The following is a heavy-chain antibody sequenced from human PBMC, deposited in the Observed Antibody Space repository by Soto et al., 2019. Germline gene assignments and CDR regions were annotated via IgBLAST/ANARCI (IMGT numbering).Heavy chain of an antibody. CDR3: ARGEGAVGYYTGPYYNGMDV. D-gene: IGHD3-22*01. Sequence: VGSLRLSCAASGFTFTRYWMNWVRQAPGKGLEWLANIKEDGSEELYVDSVKGRFTISRDNAQNSVYLQMNSLRAEDTAVYYCARGEGAVGYYTGPYYNGMDVWGQGTTVTVSS. CDR1: GFTFTRYW. J-gene: IGHJ6*02. V-gene: IGHV3-7*03. CDR2: IKEDGSEE.